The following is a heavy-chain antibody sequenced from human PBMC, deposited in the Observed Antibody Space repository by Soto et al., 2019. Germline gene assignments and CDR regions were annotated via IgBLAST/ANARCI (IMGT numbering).Heavy chain of an antibody. CDR3: AREVEGWLQFGY. CDR1: GFTFSSYA. J-gene: IGHJ4*02. Sequence: QVPLVESGGGVVPPGMSLRLSCAAQGFTFSSYAMHCGRQAPGKGLERVAVISYDGSNNYYADSVKGRYTISRYNSKNRLYLQMNSLRAEDTAVYYCAREVEGWLQFGYWGQGTLVTVSS. CDR2: ISYDGSNN. V-gene: IGHV3-30-3*01. D-gene: IGHD5-12*01.